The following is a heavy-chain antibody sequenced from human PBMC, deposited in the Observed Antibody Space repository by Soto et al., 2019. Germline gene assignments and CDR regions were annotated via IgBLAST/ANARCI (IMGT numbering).Heavy chain of an antibody. CDR3: ARGIPANYDFWSGYCPGAFDI. V-gene: IGHV4-4*02. J-gene: IGHJ3*02. D-gene: IGHD3-3*01. Sequence: QVQLQESGPGLVKPSGTLSLTRAVSSGSISSSNWWSWVRQPPGKGLDWIGEIYHSGSTNYNPSLKSRVTISVDKSKNQFSLKLSSVTAADTAVYYCARGIPANYDFWSGYCPGAFDIWGQGTMVTVSS. CDR1: SGSISSSNW. CDR2: IYHSGST.